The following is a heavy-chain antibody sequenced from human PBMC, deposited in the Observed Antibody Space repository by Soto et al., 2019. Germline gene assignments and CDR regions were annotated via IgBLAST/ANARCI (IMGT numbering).Heavy chain of an antibody. CDR3: ARDRYCSSTSCPHYGMDV. Sequence: PSQPLSLTCAISGDSVSSNSAAWNWIRQSPSRGLEWLGRTYYRSKWYNDYAVSVKSRITINPDTSKNKFSLQLNSVTHEDTAVYYCARDRYCSSTSCPHYGMDVWGQGTTVTVSS. V-gene: IGHV6-1*01. D-gene: IGHD2-2*01. J-gene: IGHJ6*02. CDR2: TYYRSKWYN. CDR1: GDSVSSNSAA.